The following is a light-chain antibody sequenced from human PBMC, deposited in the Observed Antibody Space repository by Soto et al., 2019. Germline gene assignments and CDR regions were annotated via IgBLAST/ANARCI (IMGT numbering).Light chain of an antibody. CDR3: QQYGGSPRT. Sequence: ELTHAPGTLPSPPGECVTLSCRASQSIRQSVAWYQQKPGQAPRLLIYDASRRATGIPDRFTGSGFGTDFTLTISRLEPEDLAVYYCQQYGGSPRTFGQGTKVDIK. V-gene: IGKV3-20*01. J-gene: IGKJ1*01. CDR1: QSIRQS. CDR2: DAS.